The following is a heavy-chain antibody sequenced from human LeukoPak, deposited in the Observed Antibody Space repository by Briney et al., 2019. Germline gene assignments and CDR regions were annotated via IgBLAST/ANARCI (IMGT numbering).Heavy chain of an antibody. CDR2: ISGYNGNT. V-gene: IGHV1-18*01. J-gene: IGHJ6*03. CDR3: ARDPYFLGFRADYYMDV. Sequence: PLASVKVSCKASGYTFTHYGITWVRQAPGQGLEWMGWISGYNGNTNYAQKFQGRVTMTTDTSTNTAYMELRSLRFDDTAVYYCARDPYFLGFRADYYMDVWGKGTTVTISS. CDR1: GYTFTHYG. D-gene: IGHD2/OR15-2a*01.